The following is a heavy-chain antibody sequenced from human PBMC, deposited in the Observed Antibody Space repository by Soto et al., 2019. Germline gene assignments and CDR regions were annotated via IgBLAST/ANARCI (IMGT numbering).Heavy chain of an antibody. V-gene: IGHV1-3*01. CDR3: ARDLPAWKSFWDTTGADYGMDV. CDR1: GYTFTSYA. J-gene: IGHJ6*02. Sequence: ASVKVSCKASGYTFTSYAMHWVRQAPGQRLEWMGWINAGNGNTKYSQKFQGRVTITRDTSASTAYMELSSLRSEDTAVYYCARDLPAWKSFWDTTGADYGMDVWGPGTRVTVSS. D-gene: IGHD3-3*01. CDR2: INAGNGNT.